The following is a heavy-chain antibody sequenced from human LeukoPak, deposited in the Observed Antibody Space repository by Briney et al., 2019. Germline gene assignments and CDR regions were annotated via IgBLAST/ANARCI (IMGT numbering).Heavy chain of an antibody. J-gene: IGHJ4*02. D-gene: IGHD4-11*01. CDR2: IYYSGST. CDR1: GGSISSYY. CDR3: ARAKYSNPEVFDY. V-gene: IGHV4-59*01. Sequence: PSETLSLTCTVSGGSISSYYWSWIRQPPGKGLEWIGYIYYSGSTNYNPSLKSRVTISVDTSKNQFSLKLSSVTAADTAVYYCARAKYSNPEVFDYWGQGTLVTVSX.